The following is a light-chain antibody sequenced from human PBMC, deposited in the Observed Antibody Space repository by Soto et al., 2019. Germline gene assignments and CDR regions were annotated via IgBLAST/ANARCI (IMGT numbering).Light chain of an antibody. V-gene: IGKV3-11*01. CDR2: DAS. J-gene: IGKJ1*01. Sequence: IVFRQSPITLSMSPGERVTGSCRAKHVGSSYLAWYQQKPGQAPRLLIYDASNRATGIPARFSGSGSGTDFTLTISSLEPEDLAVYYCQQLGNRPWPFGQGTKVDIK. CDR3: QQLGNRPWP. CDR1: HVGSSY.